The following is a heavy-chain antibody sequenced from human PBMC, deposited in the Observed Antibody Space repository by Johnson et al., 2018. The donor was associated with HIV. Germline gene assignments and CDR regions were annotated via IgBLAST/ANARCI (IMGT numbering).Heavy chain of an antibody. CDR2: TRGSGGST. Sequence: VQLVESGGGVVRPGGSLRLSCAASGFTFSNYAVSWVRQAPGKGLEWVSGTRGSGGSTYYADTVKGRFTISRDNAKNTLFLQMNSLGPEDTAVYYCAKGRAQHLDGGAFDIWGQGTMVTVSS. CDR1: GFTFSNYA. J-gene: IGHJ3*02. CDR3: AKGRAQHLDGGAFDI. D-gene: IGHD6-13*01. V-gene: IGHV3-23*04.